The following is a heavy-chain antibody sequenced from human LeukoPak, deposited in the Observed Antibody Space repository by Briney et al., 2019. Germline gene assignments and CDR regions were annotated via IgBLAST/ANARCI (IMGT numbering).Heavy chain of an antibody. CDR1: GFTFSSYS. CDR2: ISSSSSYI. Sequence: GGSLRLSCAASGFTFSSYSMNWVRQAPGKGLEWVSSISSSSSYIYYADSVKGRFTISRDNAKNSLYLQMNSLRAEDTAVYYCARDSSSGLSLYNWFDPWGQGTLVTVSS. V-gene: IGHV3-21*01. CDR3: ARDSSSGLSLYNWFDP. J-gene: IGHJ5*02.